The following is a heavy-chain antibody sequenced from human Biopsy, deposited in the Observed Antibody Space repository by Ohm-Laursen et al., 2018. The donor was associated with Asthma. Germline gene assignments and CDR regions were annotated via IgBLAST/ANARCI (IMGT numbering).Heavy chain of an antibody. Sequence: TLSLTCTVSGGSISSGAYYWSWVRQPPGKGLEWIGYIYYIGSTYYNPSLKSRVAISVDTSKNQFSLKLSSVTAADTAVYYCARAGQCSSTSCYNPGWFDPWGQGTLVTASS. CDR1: GGSISSGAYY. D-gene: IGHD2-2*01. CDR3: ARAGQCSSTSCYNPGWFDP. CDR2: IYYIGST. J-gene: IGHJ5*02. V-gene: IGHV4-30-4*01.